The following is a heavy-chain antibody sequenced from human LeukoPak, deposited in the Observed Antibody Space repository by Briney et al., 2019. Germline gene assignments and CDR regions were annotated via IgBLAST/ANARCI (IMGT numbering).Heavy chain of an antibody. Sequence: ASVKVSCKASGYTFTNYGISWVRQAPGQGLEWMGWISIYNGNTDYAQKLRGRVTMTTDTSTSTAYMELSSLRSEDTAVYYCARGQPEDIVVVPAAMEADYYYYYYMDVWGKGTTVTVSS. CDR1: GYTFTNYG. J-gene: IGHJ6*03. CDR3: ARGQPEDIVVVPAAMEADYYYYYYMDV. CDR2: ISIYNGNT. V-gene: IGHV1-18*01. D-gene: IGHD2-2*01.